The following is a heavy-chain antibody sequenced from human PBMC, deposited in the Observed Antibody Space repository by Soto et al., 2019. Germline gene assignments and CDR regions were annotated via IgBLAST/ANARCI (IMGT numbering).Heavy chain of an antibody. J-gene: IGHJ5*02. Sequence: GASVKVSCKASGYTFTSYGISWVRQAPGQGLEWMGWISAYNGNTNYAQKLQGRVTMTTDTSTSTAYMELRSLRSDDTAVYYCARGAQGDCSGGSCTIIRRWFDPWGQGTLVTVSS. CDR3: ARGAQGDCSGGSCTIIRRWFDP. CDR2: ISAYNGNT. V-gene: IGHV1-18*01. D-gene: IGHD2-15*01. CDR1: GYTFTSYG.